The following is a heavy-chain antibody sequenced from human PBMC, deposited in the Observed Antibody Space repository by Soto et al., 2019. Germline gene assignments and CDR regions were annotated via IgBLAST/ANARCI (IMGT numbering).Heavy chain of an antibody. Sequence: EVQLLQSGGGLVQPGGSLRLSCAGSGFTFSNYAMTWVRQAPGKGLEWVSALSGSGGSAYYADSVKGRFTTSRDNSKNTLYLPMNSLRAEDSAIYYCAKDLMVATTTGDWGQGAPVTVST. D-gene: IGHD5-12*01. V-gene: IGHV3-23*01. CDR3: AKDLMVATTTGD. CDR1: GFTFSNYA. CDR2: LSGSGGSA. J-gene: IGHJ4*02.